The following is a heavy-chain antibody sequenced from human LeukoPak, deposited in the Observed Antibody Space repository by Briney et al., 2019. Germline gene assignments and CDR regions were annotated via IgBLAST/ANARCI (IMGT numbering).Heavy chain of an antibody. Sequence: ATVKISCKVSGYTFTDYYMHWVQQAPGKGLEWMGLVDPEDGETIYAEKFQGRVTITADTSTDTAYMELSSLRSEDTAVYYCATMGYDSCGYHFDYWGQGTLVTVSS. D-gene: IGHD3-22*01. CDR2: VDPEDGET. J-gene: IGHJ4*02. CDR1: GYTFTDYY. V-gene: IGHV1-69-2*01. CDR3: ATMGYDSCGYHFDY.